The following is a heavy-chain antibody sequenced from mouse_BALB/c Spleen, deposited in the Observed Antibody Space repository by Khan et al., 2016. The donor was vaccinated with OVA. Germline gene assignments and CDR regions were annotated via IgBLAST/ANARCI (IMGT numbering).Heavy chain of an antibody. D-gene: IGHD1-1*02. CDR3: ASGGYWYFDV. CDR1: GYTFTNYG. J-gene: IGHJ1*01. V-gene: IGHV9-3-1*01. CDR2: INTYTEEP. Sequence: QIQLVHSGPELKKPGETVKISCKASGYTFTNYGMNWVKQAPGKGLKWMGWINTYTEEPTYADDFKGRFVFSLETSASTAYLQINNLKNEDTATYFCASGGYWYFDVWGAGTTVTVSS.